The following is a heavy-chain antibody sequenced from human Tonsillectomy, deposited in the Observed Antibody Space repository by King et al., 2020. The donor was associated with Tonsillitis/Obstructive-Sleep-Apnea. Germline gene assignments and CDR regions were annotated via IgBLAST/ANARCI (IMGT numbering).Heavy chain of an antibody. CDR2: IYYNGDT. D-gene: IGHD3-9*01. V-gene: IGHV4-39*01. Sequence: QVQLPESGPGLVKPSETLSLSCIVSGGSISSSRYYWGWIRQPPGKGLEWIGTIYYNGDTYYNPSLKSRVTVSIDTSKNQFSLKLTSVTAADTAVYYCARHAPDMDNYYYYMDVWGKGTTVTVSS. J-gene: IGHJ6*03. CDR3: ARHAPDMDNYYYYMDV. CDR1: GGSISSSRYY.